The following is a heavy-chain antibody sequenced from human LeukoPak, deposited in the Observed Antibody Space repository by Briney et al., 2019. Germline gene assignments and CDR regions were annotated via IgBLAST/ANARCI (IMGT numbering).Heavy chain of an antibody. CDR2: INHSGST. CDR3: ARFGSSGYYYVSGKFDY. CDR1: GGSFSGYY. V-gene: IGHV4-34*01. D-gene: IGHD3-22*01. Sequence: PSETLSLTCAVYGGSFSGYYWSWIRQPPAKGLEWIGEINHSGSTSYNPSLKSRVTISVDTSKNQFSLKLSSVTDADTAVYYCARFGSSGYYYVSGKFDYWGQGTLVTVSS. J-gene: IGHJ4*02.